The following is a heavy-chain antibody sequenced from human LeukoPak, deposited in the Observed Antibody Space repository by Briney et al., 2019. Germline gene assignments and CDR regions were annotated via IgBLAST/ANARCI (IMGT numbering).Heavy chain of an antibody. CDR3: ARDGGSVSPRFYFDY. CDR1: GFTFSAYA. CDR2: VWPDGTTK. V-gene: IGHV3-33*01. J-gene: IGHJ4*02. D-gene: IGHD3-10*01. Sequence: GGSLRLSCTASGFTFSAYAMHWVRQAPGKGLEWVADVWPDGTTKQYVDSVKGRFTISRDNSKNTLYLQMNSLRAEDTAVYYCARDGGSVSPRFYFDYWGQGTLGTVSS.